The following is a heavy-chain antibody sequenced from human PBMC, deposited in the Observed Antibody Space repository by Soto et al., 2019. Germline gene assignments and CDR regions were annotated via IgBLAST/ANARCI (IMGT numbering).Heavy chain of an antibody. D-gene: IGHD1-1*01. CDR2: IEWDDDK. J-gene: IGHJ5*02. CDR1: GFSLRTSGMR. CDR3: AKTGTDGSWFDP. Sequence: SGPTLVNPTQTLTLTCTFSGFSLRTSGMRVSWIRQPPGKALEWLARIEWDDDKFYSTSLRTRLTISKDTSKNQVVLSMTNMDPVDTATYYCAKTGTDGSWFDPWGQGTLVTVSS. V-gene: IGHV2-70*04.